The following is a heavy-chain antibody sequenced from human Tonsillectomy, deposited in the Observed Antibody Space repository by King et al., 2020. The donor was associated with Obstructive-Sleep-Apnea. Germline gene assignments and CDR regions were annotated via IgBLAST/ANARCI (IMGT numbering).Heavy chain of an antibody. Sequence: VQLVQSGAEVRKPGASVKVSCKTSGYTFTTYAINWVRQAPGQRLEWVGWINPANGNRKYSQKLQGRVTITSDTSARTAYMELSSLRSEDTSLYSCARPTTSPFGHWGQGTLVTVSS. J-gene: IGHJ4*02. CDR3: ARPTTSPFGH. D-gene: IGHD1-26*01. V-gene: IGHV1-3*01. CDR2: INPANGNR. CDR1: GYTFTTYA.